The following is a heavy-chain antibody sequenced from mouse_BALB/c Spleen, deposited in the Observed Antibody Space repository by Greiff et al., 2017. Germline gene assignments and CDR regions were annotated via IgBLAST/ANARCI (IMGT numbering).Heavy chain of an antibody. CDR1: GFSLTSYD. CDR2: IWTGGGT. Sequence: VQVVESGPGLVAPSQSLSITCTVSGFSLTSYDISWIRQPPGKGLEWLGVIWTGGGTNYNSAFMSRLSISKDNSKSQVFLKMNSLQTDDTAIYYCVRGNYAMDYWGQGTSVTVSS. CDR3: VRGNYAMDY. J-gene: IGHJ4*01. V-gene: IGHV2-9-2*01.